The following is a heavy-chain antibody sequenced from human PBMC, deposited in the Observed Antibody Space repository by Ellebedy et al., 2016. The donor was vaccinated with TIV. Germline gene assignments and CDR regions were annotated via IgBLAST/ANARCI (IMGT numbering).Heavy chain of an antibody. V-gene: IGHV3-15*07. CDR2: IKSKTDGGTT. CDR1: GFTFSNAW. D-gene: IGHD5-12*01. Sequence: GESLKISCAASGFTFSNAWMNWVRQAPGKGLEWVGRIKSKTDGGTTDYASPVKGRCTISRDDSKNTLYLKMNNLKTEDTAVYYCTFGSGYDFYYYYGMDVWGQGTTVTVSS. CDR3: TFGSGYDFYYYYGMDV. J-gene: IGHJ6*02.